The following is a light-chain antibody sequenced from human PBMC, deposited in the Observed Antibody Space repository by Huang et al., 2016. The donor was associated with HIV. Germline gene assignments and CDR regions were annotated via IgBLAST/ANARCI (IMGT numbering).Light chain of an antibody. CDR3: MQALQTPRT. Sequence: DIVMTQSPLSMSVSPGEPASISCRSSQRLLHSNGYNYLDWYLQNPGRSPQLMIYLGSNRASGVPDRCNGSGSGTDFTLKINRVEAADVGVYYCMQALQTPRTFGQGTKVEI. J-gene: IGKJ1*01. CDR1: QRLLHSNGYNY. CDR2: LGS. V-gene: IGKV2-28*01.